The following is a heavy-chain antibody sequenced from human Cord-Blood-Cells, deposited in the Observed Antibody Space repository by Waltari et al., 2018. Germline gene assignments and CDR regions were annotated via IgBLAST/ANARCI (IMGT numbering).Heavy chain of an antibody. CDR3: ARALDGPSYEFDY. CDR1: GYTFTSYA. V-gene: IGHV1-3*01. J-gene: IGHJ4*02. D-gene: IGHD3-16*01. Sequence: QVQLVQSGAEVKKPGASVKVSGQASGYTFTSYAMHWVRQAPGQRLEWMGWINAGNGNTKYSQKFQGRVTITRDTSASTAYMELSSLRSEDTAVYYCARALDGPSYEFDYWGQGTLVTVSS. CDR2: INAGNGNT.